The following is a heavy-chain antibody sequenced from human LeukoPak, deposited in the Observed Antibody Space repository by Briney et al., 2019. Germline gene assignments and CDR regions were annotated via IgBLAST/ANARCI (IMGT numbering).Heavy chain of an antibody. J-gene: IGHJ4*02. CDR2: TSSSGNMI. V-gene: IGHV3-48*03. D-gene: IGHD3-9*01. CDR1: GFTFSNYE. Sequence: PGGSLRLSCAASGFTFSNYEMNWVRQAPGKGLEWVSYTSSSGNMISYADSVKGRFTISRDNAKNSLYLQMNSLRAEDTAVYYCARGGILDYWGQGTLVTVSS. CDR3: ARGGILDY.